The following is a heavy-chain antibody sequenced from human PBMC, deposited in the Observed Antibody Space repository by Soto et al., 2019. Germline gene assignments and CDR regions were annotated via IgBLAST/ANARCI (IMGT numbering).Heavy chain of an antibody. Sequence: GGSLRLSCAASGFTVSSKYTSWARQDTGKGLERVSVIYSYDGTYYAGTVQGRLSISRPSSKNTLYLQLNSLRAEDTAVYYCASVCAPGSCGSSCFDYWGQGPLVTVSS. V-gene: IGHV3-53*01. CDR2: IYSYDGT. CDR1: GFTVSSKY. J-gene: IGHJ4*02. CDR3: ASVCAPGSCGSSCFDY. D-gene: IGHD2-15*01.